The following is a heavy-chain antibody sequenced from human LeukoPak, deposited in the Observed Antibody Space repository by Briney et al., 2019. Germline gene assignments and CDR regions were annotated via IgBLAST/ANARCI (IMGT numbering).Heavy chain of an antibody. CDR1: GFAFSSYE. Sequence: GGSLRLSCAAAGFAFSSYEMNWVRQAPGKGLEWVSYISSSGSTIYYADSVKGRFTISRDNSKNTLYLQMNSLRAEDTAVYYCAKENSIPVAGTSGDYYYYGMDVWGKGTTVTVSS. CDR3: AKENSIPVAGTSGDYYYYGMDV. J-gene: IGHJ6*04. V-gene: IGHV3-48*03. D-gene: IGHD6-19*01. CDR2: ISSSGSTI.